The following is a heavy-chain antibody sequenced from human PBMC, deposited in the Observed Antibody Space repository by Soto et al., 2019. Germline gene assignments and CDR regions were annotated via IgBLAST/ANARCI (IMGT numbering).Heavy chain of an antibody. V-gene: IGHV4-39*01. D-gene: IGHD3-10*01. Sequence: SETLSLTCTVSGGSISSSSYYWGWIRQPPGKGLEWIGSIYYSGSTYYNPSLKSRVTISVDTSKNQFSLKLSSVTAADTAVYYCAREPVLLWFGELLGRVDYWGQGTLVTVSS. CDR2: IYYSGST. J-gene: IGHJ4*02. CDR1: GGSISSSSYY. CDR3: AREPVLLWFGELLGRVDY.